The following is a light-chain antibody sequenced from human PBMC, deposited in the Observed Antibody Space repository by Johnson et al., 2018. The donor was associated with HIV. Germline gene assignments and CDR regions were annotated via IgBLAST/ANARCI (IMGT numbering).Light chain of an antibody. J-gene: IGLJ1*01. CDR3: GTWDNSLSAYV. V-gene: IGLV1-51*02. Sequence: QSVLTQPPSVSAAPGQKVTISCSGSSSNIGNNYVSWYQQLPGTAPKLLIYENNKRSSGIPDRFSGSKSGTSATLGITGLQTGDEADYYCGTWDNSLSAYVFGTGTKVTVL. CDR2: ENN. CDR1: SSNIGNNY.